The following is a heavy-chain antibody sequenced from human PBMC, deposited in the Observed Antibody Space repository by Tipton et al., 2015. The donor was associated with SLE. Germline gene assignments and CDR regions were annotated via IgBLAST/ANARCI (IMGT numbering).Heavy chain of an antibody. V-gene: IGHV4-59*11. Sequence: TLSLTCTVSGGSISSHYWSWIRQPPGKGLEWIGYIYYSGSTNYNPSLKSRVTISVDTSKNQFSLKLSSVTAADTAVYYCVDSSGDWFDPWGQGTLVTVSS. J-gene: IGHJ5*02. CDR1: GGSISSHY. D-gene: IGHD3-22*01. CDR2: IYYSGST. CDR3: VDSSGDWFDP.